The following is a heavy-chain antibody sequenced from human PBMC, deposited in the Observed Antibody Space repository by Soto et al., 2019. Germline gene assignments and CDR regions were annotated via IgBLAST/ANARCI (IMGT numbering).Heavy chain of an antibody. CDR2: IIPILGIA. V-gene: IGHV1-69*02. D-gene: IGHD3-22*01. CDR3: ARGDYYDSSGYYDWFDP. J-gene: IGHJ5*02. Sequence: QVQLVQSGAEVKKPGSSVKVSCKASGGTFSSYTISWVRQAPGQGLEWMGRIIPILGIANYAQKFQGRVTITADNSTSTAYMELSSLRSEDTAVYYCARGDYYDSSGYYDWFDPWAQGTLVTVSS. CDR1: GGTFSSYT.